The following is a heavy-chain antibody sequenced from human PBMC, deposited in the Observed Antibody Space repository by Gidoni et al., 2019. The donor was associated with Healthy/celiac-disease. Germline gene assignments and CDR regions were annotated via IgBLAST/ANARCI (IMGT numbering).Heavy chain of an antibody. CDR3: ARELGDSSGYYDDAFDI. J-gene: IGHJ3*02. V-gene: IGHV3-21*01. D-gene: IGHD3-22*01. Sequence: EVQLVESGGGLVKPGGSLRLSCAASGFTFSSYSMNWVSQAPGKGLEWVSSISSSSSYIYYADSVKGRFTISRDNAKNSLYLQMNSLRAEDTAVYYCARELGDSSGYYDDAFDIWGQGTMVTVSS. CDR1: GFTFSSYS. CDR2: ISSSSSYI.